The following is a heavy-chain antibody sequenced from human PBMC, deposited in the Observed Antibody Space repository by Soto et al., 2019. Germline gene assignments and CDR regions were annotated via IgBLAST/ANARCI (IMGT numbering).Heavy chain of an antibody. CDR3: AKRQLLYYYFDL. J-gene: IGHJ2*01. V-gene: IGHV3-23*01. D-gene: IGHD3-10*01. Sequence: EVQLLESGGGLGQPGGSLRLSCAASGFTFSNYGMNWVRQAPGKGLEWVAGIGGRGGGTHYADSVRGRFTIYRDDSRPTLSLQMNRLRDGATAVYYCAKRQLLYYYFDLWGRGALVTVSS. CDR1: GFTFSNYG. CDR2: IGGRGGGT.